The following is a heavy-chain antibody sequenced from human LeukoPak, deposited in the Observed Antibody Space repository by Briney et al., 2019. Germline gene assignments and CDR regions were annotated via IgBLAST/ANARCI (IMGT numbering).Heavy chain of an antibody. CDR3: ARDKVGATKAVWAFDI. V-gene: IGHV3-48*01. J-gene: IGHJ3*02. D-gene: IGHD1-26*01. Sequence: GGSLRLSCAASGFTFSSYSMNWVRQAPGKGLEWVSYISSSSSTIYYADSVKGRFTISRDNAKNSLYLQMNSLRAEDTAVYYCARDKVGATKAVWAFDIWGQGTMVTVSS. CDR1: GFTFSSYS. CDR2: ISSSSSTI.